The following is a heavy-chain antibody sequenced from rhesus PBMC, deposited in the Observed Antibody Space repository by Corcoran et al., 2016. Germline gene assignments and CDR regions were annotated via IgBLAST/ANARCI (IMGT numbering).Heavy chain of an antibody. Sequence: QVQLRESGAGLVKLSETLSLTCAVSGGSCSSYWWSWIRPPPGKGLEWIGEIYGSSTSINYNPALKSRVTISKDTSKNQFSLKLSSGTAADTAVYYCARANSGRFDYWGQGVLVTVSS. D-gene: IGHD6-25*01. CDR1: GGSCSSYW. CDR2: IYGSSTSI. J-gene: IGHJ4*01. V-gene: IGHV4S18*01. CDR3: ARANSGRFDY.